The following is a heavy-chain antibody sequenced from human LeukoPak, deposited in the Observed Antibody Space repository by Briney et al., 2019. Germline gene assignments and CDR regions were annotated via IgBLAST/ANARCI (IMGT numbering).Heavy chain of an antibody. J-gene: IGHJ3*02. Sequence: GGSLRLSCAASGFTFDNYAMTWVRQAPGKGLEWVSSISKRGGSTYYADSVKGRFTISRDSSKNTLHLQMNTLRAEDTAVYYCAKDHYGSGSYHVSDDAFDIWGQGTMVTVSS. D-gene: IGHD3-10*01. CDR3: AKDHYGSGSYHVSDDAFDI. CDR1: GFTFDNYA. V-gene: IGHV3-23*01. CDR2: ISKRGGST.